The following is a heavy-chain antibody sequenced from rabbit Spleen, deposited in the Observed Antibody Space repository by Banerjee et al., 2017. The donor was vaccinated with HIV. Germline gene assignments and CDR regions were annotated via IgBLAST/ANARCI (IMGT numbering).Heavy chain of an antibody. CDR3: ARDGAGSSYFNL. V-gene: IGHV1S7*01. CDR1: GFDFSTYY. Sequence: QLKESGGGLVQPGGSLKLSCRASGFDFSTYYMNWVRQAPGKGLEWIGYIDPVFSSTYYASWVNGRFTISSHNAQNTLYLQLNSLTAADTATYFCARDGAGSSYFNLWGQGTLVTVS. D-gene: IGHD8-1*01. CDR2: IDPVFSST. J-gene: IGHJ4*01.